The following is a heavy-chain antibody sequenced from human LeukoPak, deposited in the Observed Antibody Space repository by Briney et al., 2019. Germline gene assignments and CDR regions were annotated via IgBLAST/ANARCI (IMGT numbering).Heavy chain of an antibody. CDR1: GFTFSNYW. D-gene: IGHD2-15*01. V-gene: IGHV3-7*01. Sequence: GGSLRLSCAASGFTFSNYWMSWVRQAPGKGLEWVANIKQDGSEKYYVDSVKGRFTISRGNAKNSLYLQMNSLRAEDTAVYYCARESGGTYSVNYWGQGTLVTVSS. J-gene: IGHJ4*02. CDR3: ARESGGTYSVNY. CDR2: IKQDGSEK.